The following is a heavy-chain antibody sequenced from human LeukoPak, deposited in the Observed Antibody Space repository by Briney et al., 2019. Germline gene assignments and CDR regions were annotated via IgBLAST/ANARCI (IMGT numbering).Heavy chain of an antibody. V-gene: IGHV1-69*05. CDR2: IIPTFGTA. J-gene: IGHJ4*02. CDR1: GGTFSSYA. CDR3: AICSGGSCFPFDY. Sequence: SVKVSCKASGGTFSSYAISWVRQAPGQGLEWMGRIIPTFGTANYAQKFQGRVTITTDESTSTAYMELSSLRSEDTAVYYCAICSGGSCFPFDYWGQGTLVTVSS. D-gene: IGHD2-15*01.